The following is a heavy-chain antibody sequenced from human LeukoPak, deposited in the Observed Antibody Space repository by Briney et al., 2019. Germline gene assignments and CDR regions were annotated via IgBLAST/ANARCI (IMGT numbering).Heavy chain of an antibody. CDR2: IYYRGST. CDR3: ARHFSGYDSLFDY. Sequence: SETLSLTCTVSGGSISSYYWSWIRQPPGQGLEWIGYIYYRGSTNYNPSLKSPVTISVDTSKNQFSLKLSSVTAADTAVYYCARHFSGYDSLFDYWGQGTLVTVSS. CDR1: GGSISSYY. D-gene: IGHD5-12*01. V-gene: IGHV4-59*08. J-gene: IGHJ4*02.